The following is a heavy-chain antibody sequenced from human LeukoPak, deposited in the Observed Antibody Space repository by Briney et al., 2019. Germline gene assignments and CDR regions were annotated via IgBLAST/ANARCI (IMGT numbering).Heavy chain of an antibody. D-gene: IGHD2-15*01. Sequence: GGSLRLSCAASGFTFSSYAMSWVRQAPGKGLEWVSAISGSGGSTYYADSVKGRFTISRDNSKNTLYLQMNSLRAEDTAVYYCARDRTVVVVAATPWFDPWGQGTLVTVSS. CDR1: GFTFSSYA. CDR2: ISGSGGST. V-gene: IGHV3-23*01. J-gene: IGHJ5*02. CDR3: ARDRTVVVVAATPWFDP.